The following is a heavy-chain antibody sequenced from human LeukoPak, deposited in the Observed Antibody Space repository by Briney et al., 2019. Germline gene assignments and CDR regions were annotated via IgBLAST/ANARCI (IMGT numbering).Heavy chain of an antibody. D-gene: IGHD2-2*01. Sequence: PGGSLRLSCAASGFTFNSYDMNWVRQAPGKGLEWVSVISANGDNTKYADSVKGRFTSSRDNSKNTLYLQMSSLRAEDTAVYYCAKGGPSRPYDYWGQGTLVTVSS. CDR1: GFTFNSYD. V-gene: IGHV3-23*01. CDR3: AKGGPSRPYDY. CDR2: ISANGDNT. J-gene: IGHJ4*02.